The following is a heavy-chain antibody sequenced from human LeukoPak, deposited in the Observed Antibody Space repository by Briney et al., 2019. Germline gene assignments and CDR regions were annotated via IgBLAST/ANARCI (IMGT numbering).Heavy chain of an antibody. CDR3: ASLQNPTVDRWYFDL. D-gene: IGHD5-12*01. J-gene: IGHJ2*01. V-gene: IGHV4-4*07. CDR2: IYTSGGN. Sequence: SETLSLTCTVSGGSFSNYYWSLIRQPADKGLEWIGLIYTSGGNKYNPSLKSRVTMSVYTPKNQFSLHLSSVTAADTAVYYCASLQNPTVDRWYFDLWGRGTLVSVSS. CDR1: GGSFSNYY.